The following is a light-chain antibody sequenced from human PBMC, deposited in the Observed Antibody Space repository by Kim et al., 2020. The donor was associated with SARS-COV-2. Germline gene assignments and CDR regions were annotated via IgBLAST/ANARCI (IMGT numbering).Light chain of an antibody. CDR1: KSISSY. CDR2: EAS. CDR3: QQRSTWPPWT. V-gene: IGKV3-11*01. Sequence: APGERATLSCRASKSISSYLAWYQQKPGQAPRLLIYEASNRATGSPARFSGSGSGTDFTLTISSLEPEDFAIYYCQQRSTWPPWTFGQGTKVDIK. J-gene: IGKJ1*01.